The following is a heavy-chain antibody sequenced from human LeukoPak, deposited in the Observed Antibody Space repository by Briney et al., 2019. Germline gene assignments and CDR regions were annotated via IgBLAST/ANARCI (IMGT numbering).Heavy chain of an antibody. CDR1: GYTFTGYY. CDR3: ARGTYYGSGSYYQTYYYYMDV. V-gene: IGHV1-2*02. J-gene: IGHJ6*03. Sequence: ASVKVSCKASGYTFTGYYMHWVRQAPGQGLEWMGWINPNSGGTNYAQKFQGRVTMTRDTSISTAYMELSRLRSDDTAVYYCARGTYYGSGSYYQTYYYYMDVWGKGTTVTVSS. CDR2: INPNSGGT. D-gene: IGHD3-10*01.